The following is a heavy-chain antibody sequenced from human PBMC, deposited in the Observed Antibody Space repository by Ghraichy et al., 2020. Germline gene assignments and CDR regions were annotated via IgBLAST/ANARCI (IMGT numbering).Heavy chain of an antibody. CDR3: ARDSAAAGSYYYYGMDV. CDR1: GFTFSDYY. Sequence: GGSLRLSFAASGFTFSDYYMSWIRQAPGKGLEWVSYISSSGSTIYYADSVKGRFTISRDNAKNSLYLQMNSLRAEDTAVYYCARDSAAAGSYYYYGMDVWGQGTTVTVSS. CDR2: ISSSGSTI. V-gene: IGHV3-11*01. J-gene: IGHJ6*02. D-gene: IGHD6-13*01.